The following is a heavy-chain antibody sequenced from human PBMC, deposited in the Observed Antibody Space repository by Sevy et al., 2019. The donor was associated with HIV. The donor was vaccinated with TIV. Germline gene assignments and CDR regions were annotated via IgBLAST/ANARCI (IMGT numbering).Heavy chain of an antibody. Sequence: SETLSLTCAVSGSSISSGYYWGWIRQPPGKGLEWIGSIYHSGNTYYNPSLKSRVTISVDTSKNQFSLKLGSVTAAETAVYYCAREYCSGGDCYLDWFDPWGQGTLVTVSS. D-gene: IGHD2-15*01. CDR3: AREYCSGGDCYLDWFDP. J-gene: IGHJ5*02. V-gene: IGHV4-38-2*02. CDR2: IYHSGNT. CDR1: GSSISSGYY.